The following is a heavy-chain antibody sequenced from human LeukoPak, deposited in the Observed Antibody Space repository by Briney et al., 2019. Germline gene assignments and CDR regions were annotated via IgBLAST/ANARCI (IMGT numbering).Heavy chain of an antibody. Sequence: GGSLRLSCAASGFTFSTYSMNWVRQAPGKGLEWVSYISSGGLTIYYADSVKGRFTISRDNAKNSLYLQMNSLRAEDTAVYYCARGAYDSGADYFDYWGQGTLVTVSS. D-gene: IGHD3-10*01. CDR3: ARGAYDSGADYFDY. CDR2: ISSGGLTI. V-gene: IGHV3-48*04. CDR1: GFTFSTYS. J-gene: IGHJ4*02.